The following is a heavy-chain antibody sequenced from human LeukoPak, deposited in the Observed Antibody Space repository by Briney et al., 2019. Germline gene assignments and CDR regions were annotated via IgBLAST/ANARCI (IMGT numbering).Heavy chain of an antibody. J-gene: IGHJ3*02. V-gene: IGHV1-8*01. Sequence: SVKVSCKASGYTFTSYDINWVRQATGQGLEWMGWMNPNSGNTGYAQKFQGRVTMTRNTSISTAYMGLSSLRSEDTAVYYCAIGRSGYYYAFDIWGQGTMVTVSS. CDR3: AIGRSGYYYAFDI. CDR2: MNPNSGNT. CDR1: GYTFTSYD. D-gene: IGHD3-22*01.